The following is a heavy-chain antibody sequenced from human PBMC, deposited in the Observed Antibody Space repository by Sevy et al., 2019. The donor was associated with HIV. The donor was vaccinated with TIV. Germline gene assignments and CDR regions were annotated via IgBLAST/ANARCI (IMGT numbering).Heavy chain of an antibody. Sequence: GGSLRLSCAASGFTFRDYYMSWIRQAPGRGLEWLAYISDRSTTIYYADSVKGRFTISRDNAKNSLFLQMKSLRAEDTAVYYCAREGSFRYFDLWGRGTLVTVSS. D-gene: IGHD3-16*02. CDR2: ISDRSTTI. J-gene: IGHJ2*01. CDR3: AREGSFRYFDL. V-gene: IGHV3-11*01. CDR1: GFTFRDYY.